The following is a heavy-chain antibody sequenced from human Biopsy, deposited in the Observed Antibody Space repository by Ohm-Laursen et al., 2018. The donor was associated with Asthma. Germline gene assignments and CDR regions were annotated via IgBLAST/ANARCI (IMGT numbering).Heavy chain of an antibody. D-gene: IGHD6-19*01. CDR2: IYSGGIS. CDR3: ARGDSSGWSHYYFDY. J-gene: IGHJ4*02. Sequence: SLRLSCAASGFTVSRDHMFWVRQAPGKGLEWVSVIYSGGISDTADSVRGRFTISRDFYKNTLYLQMDSLRAEDTAVYYCARGDSSGWSHYYFDYWGQGTLVTVSS. CDR1: GFTVSRDH. V-gene: IGHV3-53*01.